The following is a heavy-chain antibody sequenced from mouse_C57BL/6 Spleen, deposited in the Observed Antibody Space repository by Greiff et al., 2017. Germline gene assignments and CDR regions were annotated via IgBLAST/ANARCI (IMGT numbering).Heavy chain of an antibody. Sequence: QVQLQQPGAELVKPGASVKMSCKASGYTFTSYWITWVKQRPGQGLEWIGDIYPGSGSTNYNEKFKSKATLTVDTSSSTAYMQLSSLTSEDSAVYYCARLGGSSFLFAYWGQGTLVTVSA. CDR1: GYTFTSYW. CDR2: IYPGSGST. J-gene: IGHJ3*01. CDR3: ARLGGSSFLFAY. V-gene: IGHV1-55*01. D-gene: IGHD1-1*01.